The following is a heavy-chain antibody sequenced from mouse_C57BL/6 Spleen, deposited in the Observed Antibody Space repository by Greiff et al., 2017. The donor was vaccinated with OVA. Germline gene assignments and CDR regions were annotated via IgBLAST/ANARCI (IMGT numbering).Heavy chain of an antibody. D-gene: IGHD4-1*01. CDR1: GFTFSDYY. J-gene: IGHJ2*01. CDR3: ARELTSSFDY. CDR2: INYDGSST. Sequence: DVKLVESEGGLVQPGSSMKLSCTASGFTFSDYYMAWVRQVPEKGLEWVANINYDGSSTYYLDSLKSRFIISRDNAKNILYLQMSSLKSEDTATYYCARELTSSFDYWGQGTTLTVSS. V-gene: IGHV5-16*01.